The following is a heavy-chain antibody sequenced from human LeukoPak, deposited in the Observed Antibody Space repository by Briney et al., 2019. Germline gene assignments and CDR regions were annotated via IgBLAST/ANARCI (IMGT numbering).Heavy chain of an antibody. Sequence: SETLSLTCAVYGVSFSGYYWSWIRQPPGKGLEWIGEINHSGSTTYNPSLKSRVTISVDTPKNQFSLKMSSVTAADTAVYYCARGDVRQQPTPSWFDPWGQGTLVTVSS. D-gene: IGHD6-13*01. CDR1: GVSFSGYY. V-gene: IGHV4-34*01. J-gene: IGHJ5*02. CDR2: INHSGST. CDR3: ARGDVRQQPTPSWFDP.